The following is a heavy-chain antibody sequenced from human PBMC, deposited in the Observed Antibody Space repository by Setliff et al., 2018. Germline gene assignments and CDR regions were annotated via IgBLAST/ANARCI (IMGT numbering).Heavy chain of an antibody. D-gene: IGHD6-13*01. J-gene: IGHJ4*02. CDR3: AKSHSSWPIFIDY. Sequence: VGSLRLSCAASRFTFSSYAMSWVRQAPGKGLEWVSAISGSAGSTYYADSVKGRFTISRDNSKNTLYLQMNSLRVEDTAVYYRAKSHSSWPIFIDYWGQGTLVTVSS. V-gene: IGHV3-23*01. CDR2: ISGSAGST. CDR1: RFTFSSYA.